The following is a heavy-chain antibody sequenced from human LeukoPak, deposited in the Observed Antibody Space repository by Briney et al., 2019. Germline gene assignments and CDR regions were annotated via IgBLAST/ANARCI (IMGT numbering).Heavy chain of an antibody. V-gene: IGHV5-51*01. D-gene: IGHD5-12*01. CDR1: GYSFPINW. CDR3: ARSSDYVFDY. Sequence: GESLKISCKGYGYSFPINWIGWVRQMPGKGLEWMGVIYPGDSDTRYSPSFQGQATISADMTISTAYLQWSSLKASDTAMYYCARSSDYVFDYWGQGTLVTVSS. J-gene: IGHJ4*02. CDR2: IYPGDSDT.